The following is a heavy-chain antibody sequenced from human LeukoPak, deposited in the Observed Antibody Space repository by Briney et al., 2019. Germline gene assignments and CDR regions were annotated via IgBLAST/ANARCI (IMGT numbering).Heavy chain of an antibody. V-gene: IGHV1-2*06. Sequence: ASVKVSCKASGYTFTGYYMHWVRQAPGQGLEWMGRINPNSGGTNYAQKFQGRVTMTRDTSISTAYMEPSRLRSDDTAVYYCARTRVFGRYFDWSDDAFDIWGQGTMVTVSS. CDR2: INPNSGGT. CDR3: ARTRVFGRYFDWSDDAFDI. J-gene: IGHJ3*02. CDR1: GYTFTGYY. D-gene: IGHD3-9*01.